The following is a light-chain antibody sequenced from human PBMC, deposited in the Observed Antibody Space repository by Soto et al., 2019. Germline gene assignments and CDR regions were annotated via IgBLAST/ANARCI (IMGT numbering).Light chain of an antibody. CDR1: QSVGSQ. Sequence: EIVMTQSPATLSVSPGERATLSCRASQSVGSQLVWYQHKPGQAPRLLIYGASTRATGIPARFSGSGSGTEFTLTISSLQSEDFEFYYCQQYNNWPRTFGQGTNLEIK. V-gene: IGKV3-15*01. CDR2: GAS. J-gene: IGKJ2*01. CDR3: QQYNNWPRT.